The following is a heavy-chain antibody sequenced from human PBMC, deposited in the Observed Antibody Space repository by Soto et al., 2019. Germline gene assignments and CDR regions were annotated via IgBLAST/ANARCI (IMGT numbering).Heavy chain of an antibody. Sequence: QVQLVQSGAEVKKPGASVKVSCKASGYTFTSYDINWVRKATGQGLEWMGWMNPKSGNTGYAQKFQGRVTMTRNTSISTAYMELSSLRSEDTAVYYCARGAIGNRRQQIGLKYWFDPWGQGTLVTVSS. J-gene: IGHJ5*02. V-gene: IGHV1-8*01. D-gene: IGHD1-1*01. CDR1: GYTFTSYD. CDR2: MNPKSGNT. CDR3: ARGAIGNRRQQIGLKYWFDP.